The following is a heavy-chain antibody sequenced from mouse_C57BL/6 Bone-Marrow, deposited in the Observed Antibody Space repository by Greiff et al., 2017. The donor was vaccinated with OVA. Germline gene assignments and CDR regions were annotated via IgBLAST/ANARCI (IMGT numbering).Heavy chain of an antibody. V-gene: IGHV1-69*01. J-gene: IGHJ3*01. CDR1: GYTFTSSW. Sequence: VQLQQPGAELVMPGASVKLSCKASGYTFTSSWMHWVKQRPGQGLEWIGEIDPSDGYTNYNQKFKCKSTLTVDKSSSTAYMQLSSLTSEDSAVYYCASPDGYYGFAYWGQGTLVTVSA. CDR2: IDPSDGYT. CDR3: ASPDGYYGFAY. D-gene: IGHD2-3*01.